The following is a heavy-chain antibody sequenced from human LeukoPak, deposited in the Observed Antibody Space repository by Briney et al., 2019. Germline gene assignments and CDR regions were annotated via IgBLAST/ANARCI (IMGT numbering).Heavy chain of an antibody. D-gene: IGHD3-16*02. CDR1: GGSISSSSYY. CDR3: ARGVGDYVWGSYRPWAWFDP. J-gene: IGHJ5*02. V-gene: IGHV4-39*07. Sequence: SETLSLTCTVSGGSISSSSYYWGWIRQPPGKGLEWIGEIYHSGSTNYNPSLKSRVTISVDKSKNQFSLKLSSVTAADTAVYYCARGVGDYVWGSYRPWAWFDPWGQGTLVTVSS. CDR2: IYHSGST.